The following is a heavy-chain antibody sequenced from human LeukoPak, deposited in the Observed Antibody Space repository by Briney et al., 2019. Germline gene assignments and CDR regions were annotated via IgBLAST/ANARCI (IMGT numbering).Heavy chain of an antibody. CDR3: ARGMVAAAGSY. D-gene: IGHD6-13*01. Sequence: GGSLTLSCPASGFTFSSYSMNWVRQAPGKGLDWVSSISSSYIYYADSVKGRFTISRDNAKNSLYLQMNSLRAEDTAVYYCARGMVAAAGSYWGQRTLVTVSS. J-gene: IGHJ4*02. CDR2: ISSSYI. CDR1: GFTFSSYS. V-gene: IGHV3-21*01.